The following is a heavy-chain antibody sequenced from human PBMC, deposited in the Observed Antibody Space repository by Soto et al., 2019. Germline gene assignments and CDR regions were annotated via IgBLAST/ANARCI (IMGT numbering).Heavy chain of an antibody. V-gene: IGHV1-2*04. Sequence: ASLKVSCKASGYTFTGYYMHWVRQAPGQGLEWMGWINPNSGGTNYAQKFQGWVTMTRDTSISTAYMELSRLRSDDTAVYYCARVDILTGWYAFDIWGQGTMVTVSS. D-gene: IGHD3-9*01. CDR1: GYTFTGYY. CDR2: INPNSGGT. J-gene: IGHJ3*02. CDR3: ARVDILTGWYAFDI.